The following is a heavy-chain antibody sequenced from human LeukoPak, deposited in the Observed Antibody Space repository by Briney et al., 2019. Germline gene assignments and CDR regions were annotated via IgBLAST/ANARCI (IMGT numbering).Heavy chain of an antibody. CDR2: IYYSGST. V-gene: IGHV4-61*08. D-gene: IGHD1-26*01. J-gene: IGHJ4*02. CDR3: ARRNWEAGIDY. CDR1: GGSIISGGYS. Sequence: SETLSLTCAVSGGSIISGGYSWSWIRQPPGKGLEWIGYIYYSGSTNYNPSLKSRVTISVDTSKNQFSLKLSSVTAADTAVYYCARRNWEAGIDYWGQGTLVTVSS.